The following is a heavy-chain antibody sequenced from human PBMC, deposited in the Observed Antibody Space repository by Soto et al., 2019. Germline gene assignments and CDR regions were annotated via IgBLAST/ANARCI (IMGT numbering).Heavy chain of an antibody. CDR1: GFTFSSYA. J-gene: IGHJ4*02. Sequence: PGGSLRLSCAASGFTFSSYAMSWVRQAPGKGLEWVSAISGSGGSTYYADSVKGRFTISRDNSKNTLYLQMNSLRAEDTAVYYCAKPGQTGKMATILQIDYWGQGTLVTVSS. V-gene: IGHV3-23*01. D-gene: IGHD5-12*01. CDR2: ISGSGGST. CDR3: AKPGQTGKMATILQIDY.